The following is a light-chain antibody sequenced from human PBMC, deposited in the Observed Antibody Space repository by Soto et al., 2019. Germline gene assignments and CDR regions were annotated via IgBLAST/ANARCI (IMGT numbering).Light chain of an antibody. CDR2: GAS. V-gene: IGKV3-15*01. CDR1: ESVGTN. J-gene: IGKJ1*01. Sequence: EIVMTQSPGTLSVSPGDRATLSCRASESVGTNVAWFQQRPGQAPRLLIYGASTRVAGIPDRFSGSGSETEFTLTISNLQSEDFAIYHCQQWIRWTFGQGTRVELK. CDR3: QQWIRWT.